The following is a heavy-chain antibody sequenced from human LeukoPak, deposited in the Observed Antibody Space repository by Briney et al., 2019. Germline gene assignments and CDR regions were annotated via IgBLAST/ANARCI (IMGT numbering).Heavy chain of an antibody. CDR2: ISAYSGNT. Sequence: GASVKVSCKASGYTFTSYGISWVRQAPGQGLEWMGWISAYSGNTNYAQKLQGRVTMTTDTSTSTAYMELRSLRSDDTAVYYCARDPKTRRYYGSGSYSRDNWFDPWGQGTLVTVSS. CDR3: ARDPKTRRYYGSGSYSRDNWFDP. V-gene: IGHV1-18*01. J-gene: IGHJ5*02. CDR1: GYTFTSYG. D-gene: IGHD3-10*01.